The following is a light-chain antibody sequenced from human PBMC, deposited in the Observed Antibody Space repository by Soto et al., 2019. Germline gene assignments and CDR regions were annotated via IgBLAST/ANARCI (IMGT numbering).Light chain of an antibody. Sequence: QSVLTQPASVSGSPGQSITISCTGTSSDVGGYKYVSWYQQHPDKAPKLMLYEVSNRPSGVSNRFSGSKSGNTASLTISGLQAEDEADYYCSSYTSSSTGVFGGGTKLTVL. J-gene: IGLJ3*02. CDR2: EVS. CDR1: SSDVGGYKY. CDR3: SSYTSSSTGV. V-gene: IGLV2-14*01.